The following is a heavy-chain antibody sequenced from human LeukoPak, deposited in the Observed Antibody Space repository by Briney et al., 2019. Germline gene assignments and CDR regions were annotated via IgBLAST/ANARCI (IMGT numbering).Heavy chain of an antibody. CDR1: GFTFSSYD. Sequence: PGGSLRLSCAASGFTFSSYDMHWVRQAPGKGLEWVAFIRYDGSNKYYADSVKGRFTISRDNSKNTLYLQMNSLRAEDTAVYYCSRIYDSSGYMDYWGQGTLVTVSS. V-gene: IGHV3-30*02. CDR3: SRIYDSSGYMDY. CDR2: IRYDGSNK. J-gene: IGHJ4*02. D-gene: IGHD3-22*01.